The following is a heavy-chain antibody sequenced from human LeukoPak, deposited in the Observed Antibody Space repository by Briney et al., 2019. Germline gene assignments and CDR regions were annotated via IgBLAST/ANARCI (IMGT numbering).Heavy chain of an antibody. CDR3: ARATGYSSSWYESGWFDP. V-gene: IGHV4-39*07. Sequence: PSETLSLTCTVSGGSISSSSYYWGWIRQPPGKGLEWIGSIYYSGSTYYNPSLKSRVTISVDTSKNQFSLKLSSVTAADTAVYYCARATGYSSSWYESGWFDPWGQGTLVTVSS. CDR2: IYYSGST. CDR1: GGSISSSSYY. D-gene: IGHD6-13*01. J-gene: IGHJ5*02.